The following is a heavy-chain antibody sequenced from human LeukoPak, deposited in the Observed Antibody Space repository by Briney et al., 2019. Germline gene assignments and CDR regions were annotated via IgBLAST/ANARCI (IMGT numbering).Heavy chain of an antibody. CDR1: GGSFSGYY. CDR3: ARRPRPYGSGSYYYYYYYMDV. J-gene: IGHJ6*03. D-gene: IGHD3-10*01. CDR2: INHSGST. V-gene: IGHV4-34*01. Sequence: SETLSLTCAVYGGSFSGYYWSWIRQPPGKGLEWIGEINHSGSTNYNPSLKSRVTISVDTSKNQFSLKLSSVTAADTAVYYCARRPRPYGSGSYYYYYYYMDVWGKGTTVTISS.